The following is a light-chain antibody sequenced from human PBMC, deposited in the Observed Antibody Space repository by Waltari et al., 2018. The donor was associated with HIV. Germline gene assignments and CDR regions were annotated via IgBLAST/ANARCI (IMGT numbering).Light chain of an antibody. Sequence: DIQMTQSPSTLSTSVGDRLTITCRASQSIDTWLAWYQQKSGKAPKRLVYKASSLESGVPSRFSGSGSGTEFTLTISSLQPDDIATYYCQHYNTSSPWTFGQGTRVDI. CDR1: QSIDTW. J-gene: IGKJ1*01. CDR3: QHYNTSSPWT. V-gene: IGKV1-5*03. CDR2: KAS.